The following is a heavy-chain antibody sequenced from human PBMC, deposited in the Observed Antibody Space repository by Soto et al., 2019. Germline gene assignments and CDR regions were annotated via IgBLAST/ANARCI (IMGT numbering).Heavy chain of an antibody. J-gene: IGHJ4*02. D-gene: IGHD6-13*01. Sequence: GGSLRLSCAASGFTFSSYSINWVRQAPGKGLEWVSSISSSSSYIYYADSVKGRFTISRGNSKNTLYLQMNSLRAEDTAVYYCAKDRDIAAAGYNFDYWGQGTLVTVCS. CDR3: AKDRDIAAAGYNFDY. CDR2: ISSSSSYI. V-gene: IGHV3-21*01. CDR1: GFTFSSYS.